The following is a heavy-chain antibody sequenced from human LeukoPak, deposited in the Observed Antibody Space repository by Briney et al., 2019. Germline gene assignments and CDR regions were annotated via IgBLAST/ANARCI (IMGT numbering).Heavy chain of an antibody. CDR2: IYYSGST. CDR3: AKLQKIGRFGEKSYYYYYGMDV. Sequence: PPETLSLTCTVSGGSISSYYWSWIRQPPGKGLEWIGYIYYSGSTNYNPSLKSRVTISVDTSKNQFSLKLSSVTAADTAVYYCAKLQKIGRFGEKSYYYYYGMDVWGQGTTVTVSS. CDR1: GGSISSYY. V-gene: IGHV4-59*08. D-gene: IGHD3-10*01. J-gene: IGHJ6*02.